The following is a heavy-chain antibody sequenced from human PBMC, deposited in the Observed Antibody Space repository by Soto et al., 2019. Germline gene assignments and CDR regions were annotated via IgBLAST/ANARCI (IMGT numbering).Heavy chain of an antibody. CDR2: IWHDGGNK. CDR1: GFTFSSYG. D-gene: IGHD3-16*01. J-gene: IGHJ4*02. Sequence: VGSLRLSCAASGFTFSSYGMHWVRQAPGKGLEWVAFIWHDGGNKFYAESVKGRFTISRDNSKNTLYLQMTSLSAEDTAMYYCARDGDVNTGFGKDYWGQGTLVTVSS. CDR3: ARDGDVNTGFGKDY. V-gene: IGHV3-33*01.